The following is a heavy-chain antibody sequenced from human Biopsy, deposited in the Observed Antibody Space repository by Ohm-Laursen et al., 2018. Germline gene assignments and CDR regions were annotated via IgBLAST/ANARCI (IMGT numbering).Heavy chain of an antibody. CDR2: NIPILGTG. CDR1: EGTFSNYG. V-gene: IGHV1-69*13. J-gene: IGHJ1*01. CDR3: ATKLAGYFHH. Sequence: VKISCKAPEGTFSNYGVNWVRQAPGQGLEWLGGNIPILGTGNYAQKFQDRVTVAADTSTSTATMELRSLRSDDTAVYYCATKLAGYFHHWGQGTLVIVSS.